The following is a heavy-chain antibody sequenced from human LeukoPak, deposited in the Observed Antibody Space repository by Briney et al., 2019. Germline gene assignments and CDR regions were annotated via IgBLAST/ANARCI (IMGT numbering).Heavy chain of an antibody. CDR1: GFTFSSYW. CDR2: IKQDGSEK. D-gene: IGHD5-18*01. Sequence: GGSLRLSCAASGFTFSSYWMSWVRQAPGKGLEWVANIKQDGSEKYYVDSVKGRFTISRDNAKNSLYLQMNSLRAEDTAVYYCARGEYSPEYYYYGMDVWGQGTTVTVSS. CDR3: ARGEYSPEYYYYGMDV. V-gene: IGHV3-7*01. J-gene: IGHJ6*02.